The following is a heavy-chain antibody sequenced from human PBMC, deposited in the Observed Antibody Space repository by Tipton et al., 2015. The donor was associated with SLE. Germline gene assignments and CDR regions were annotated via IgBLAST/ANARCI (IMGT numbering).Heavy chain of an antibody. J-gene: IGHJ4*02. V-gene: IGHV4-34*01. D-gene: IGHD3-16*02. CDR1: GGSFSGYY. CDR3: ARGGNRRIDY. CDR2: INYSGST. Sequence: TLSLTCEVYGGSFSGYYWSWIRQSPGKGLEWIGEINYSGSTKYNPSLKSRVTISVDASKNQFSLKMNFMTAADTAVYYCARGGNRRIDYWDEGALVTVSS.